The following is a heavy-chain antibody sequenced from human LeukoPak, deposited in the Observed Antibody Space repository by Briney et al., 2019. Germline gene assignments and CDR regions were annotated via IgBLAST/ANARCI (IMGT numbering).Heavy chain of an antibody. Sequence: ASVKVSCKASGYTFTSYDINWVRQATGHGLEWMGWMNPNSGNTGYAQKFQGRVTMTRNTSISTAYMELSSLRSEDSAVDYCAREGGYSSSPGSYYYYYMDVWGKGTTVTVSS. CDR2: MNPNSGNT. V-gene: IGHV1-8*01. CDR3: AREGGYSSSPGSYYYYYMDV. CDR1: GYTFTSYD. D-gene: IGHD6-6*01. J-gene: IGHJ6*03.